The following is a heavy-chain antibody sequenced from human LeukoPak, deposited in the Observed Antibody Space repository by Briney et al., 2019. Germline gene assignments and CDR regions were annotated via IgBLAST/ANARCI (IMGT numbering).Heavy chain of an antibody. CDR3: ARDLQLPGAFDI. V-gene: IGHV3-21*01. CDR2: ISSYSTYM. D-gene: IGHD1-1*01. J-gene: IGHJ3*02. CDR1: GFTFSTSS. Sequence: GRSLRLSCAASGFTFSTSSMNWIRQAPGQGLDWVSSISSYSTYMYYGGSVRGRFTISRDNAKNSLYLQMNSLTAEATAVYYCARDLQLPGAFDIWGRGTMVTVSS.